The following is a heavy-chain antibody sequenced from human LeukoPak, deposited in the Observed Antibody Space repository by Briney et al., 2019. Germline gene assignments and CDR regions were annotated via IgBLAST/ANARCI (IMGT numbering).Heavy chain of an antibody. J-gene: IGHJ5*02. CDR2: ISKDGNDK. Sequence: PGGSLRLSCAASGFSFSDHYMDWVRQPPGKGLEWVAVISKDGNDKYYADSVKGRCTISRDNSRNTLYLQVNSLRAEDTAVYHCARGGYSYGDNWFDPWGQGTLVTVSS. CDR1: GFSFSDHY. V-gene: IGHV3-30*03. D-gene: IGHD5-18*01. CDR3: ARGGYSYGDNWFDP.